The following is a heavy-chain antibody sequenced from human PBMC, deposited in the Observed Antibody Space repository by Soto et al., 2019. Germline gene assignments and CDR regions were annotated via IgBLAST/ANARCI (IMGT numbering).Heavy chain of an antibody. CDR3: AKCIGSSWIAVIDN. CDR1: GFTVSTNY. Sequence: PGGSLRLSCAASGFTVSTNYMSWVRQSPGKGLEWVSVIYTGGSTYYADSVKGRFTISRDNSKNRLFLQMNSLRAEDTAIYYCAKCIGSSWIAVIDNWGQSPLVTVSS. V-gene: IGHV3-53*01. CDR2: IYTGGST. D-gene: IGHD6-13*01. J-gene: IGHJ4*02.